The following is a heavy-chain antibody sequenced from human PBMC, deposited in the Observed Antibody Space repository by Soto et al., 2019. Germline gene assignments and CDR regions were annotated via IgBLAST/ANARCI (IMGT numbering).Heavy chain of an antibody. CDR2: VGGGGENT. CDR1: GFTFSSYS. Sequence: EVQLLESGGGLVQPGGSLRLSCAASGFTFSSYSMNWVRQAPGKGLEWVATVGGGGENTFYADSVKGRFTFSKDDSQNTLYLQLNRLIAEDTAVYFCAKRDSGSGWSPPLMNSWGQGTLGTVSS. D-gene: IGHD3-10*01. V-gene: IGHV3-23*01. J-gene: IGHJ4*02. CDR3: AKRDSGSGWSPPLMNS.